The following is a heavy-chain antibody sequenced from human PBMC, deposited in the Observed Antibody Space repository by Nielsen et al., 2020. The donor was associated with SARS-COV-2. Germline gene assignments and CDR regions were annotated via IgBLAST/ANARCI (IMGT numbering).Heavy chain of an antibody. D-gene: IGHD4-23*01. Sequence: GESLKISCAASGFSISDHYMNWVRQAPGKGLEWVSSISSSSSYIYYADSVKGRFTISRDNAKNSLYLQMNSLRAEDTAVYYCARDATYGGRGSYGMDVWGQGTTVTVSS. V-gene: IGHV3-21*01. J-gene: IGHJ6*02. CDR2: ISSSSSYI. CDR1: GFSISDHY. CDR3: ARDATYGGRGSYGMDV.